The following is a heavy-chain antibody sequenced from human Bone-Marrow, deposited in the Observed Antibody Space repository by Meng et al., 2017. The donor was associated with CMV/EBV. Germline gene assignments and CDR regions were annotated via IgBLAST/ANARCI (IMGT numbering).Heavy chain of an antibody. CDR2: IYYSGNT. D-gene: IGHD3-9*01. CDR1: GGSISSSSYY. CDR3: ARGPRHYDILTGYSNPEYFQH. V-gene: IGHV4-39*01. J-gene: IGHJ1*01. Sequence: SETLSLTCTVSGGSISSSSYYWGWIRQPPGKGLEWIGSIYYSGNTYYKPSLKSRVTISVDRSKNQFSLKLSSVTAADTAVYYCARGPRHYDILTGYSNPEYFQHWGQGTLGTVS.